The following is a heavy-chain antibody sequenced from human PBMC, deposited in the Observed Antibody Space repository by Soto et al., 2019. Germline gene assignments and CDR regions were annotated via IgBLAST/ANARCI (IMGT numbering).Heavy chain of an antibody. CDR3: ARMAPSQDAVLSSITMIETVDY. CDR1: GYTFTSYG. J-gene: IGHJ4*02. CDR2: ISAYNGNT. D-gene: IGHD3-22*01. Sequence: QVQLVQSGAEVKKPGASVKVSCKASGYTFTSYGISWVRQAPGQGLEWMGWISAYNGNTNYAQKLQGRVTMTTDTSSSTAYMELGSRRCEDTAVTYSARMAPSQDAVLSSITMIETVDYWSQGTLVTVSS. V-gene: IGHV1-18*01.